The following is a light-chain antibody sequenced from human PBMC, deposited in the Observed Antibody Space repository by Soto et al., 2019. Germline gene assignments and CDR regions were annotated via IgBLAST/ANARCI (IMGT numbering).Light chain of an antibody. J-gene: IGKJ4*01. CDR3: QQYNKWPHLN. CDR2: AAS. V-gene: IGKV3-15*01. CDR1: QSVSSN. Sequence: EIVMTQSPATLSVSPGERATLSCRASQSVSSNLAWYQQKPGQAPRLLIYAASTRATGIPARFSGRGSGTEFTLTISSLQSEDFAVYYCQQYNKWPHLNFGGGTKVDI.